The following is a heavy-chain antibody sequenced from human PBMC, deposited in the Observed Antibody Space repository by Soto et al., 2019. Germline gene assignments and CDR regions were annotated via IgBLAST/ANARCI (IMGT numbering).Heavy chain of an antibody. CDR3: AKDLTYSNSSVFDC. CDR2: ISWNSGNI. Sequence: EVQLVESGGGLVQPGRSLRLSCAASGFTFDDYAMHWVRQAPGKGLEGVSGISWNSGNIGYADSVKGRFTISRDNTKNSLYLQMNSLSAEDTDLYYCAKDLTYSNSSVFDCWGQGNLVTVSS. J-gene: IGHJ4*02. D-gene: IGHD6-6*01. CDR1: GFTFDDYA. V-gene: IGHV3-9*01.